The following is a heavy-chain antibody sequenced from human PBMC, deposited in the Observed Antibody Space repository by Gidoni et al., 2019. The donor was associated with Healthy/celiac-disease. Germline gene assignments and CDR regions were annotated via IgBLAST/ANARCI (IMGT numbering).Heavy chain of an antibody. CDR2: ISAYNGNT. J-gene: IGHJ4*02. CDR1: YYTFTSYG. Sequence: QVQLVPSVAEVKKPGASVTVPCKASYYTFTSYGISWVRQAPGQGLEWMGWISAYNGNTNYAQKLQGRVTMTTDTSTSTAYMELRSLRSDDTAVYYCARGDCGGDCYDLDDWGQGTLVTVSS. D-gene: IGHD2-21*02. CDR3: ARGDCGGDCYDLDD. V-gene: IGHV1-18*01.